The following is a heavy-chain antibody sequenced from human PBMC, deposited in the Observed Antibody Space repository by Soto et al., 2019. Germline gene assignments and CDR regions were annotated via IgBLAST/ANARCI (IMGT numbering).Heavy chain of an antibody. Sequence: QVQLVQSGAEVKKPGASVKVSCKTSGYTFTDYYVHWVRQAPGHGLEWMGWINPDNGGTNYAQKFQDWVTLTRDTSITTTYMALSRLKSDDTAVYYCARGGRQQLIPTPISYKIDYWGQGTLVTVSS. CDR2: INPDNGGT. D-gene: IGHD6-13*01. V-gene: IGHV1-2*04. J-gene: IGHJ4*02. CDR3: ARGGRQQLIPTPISYKIDY. CDR1: GYTFTDYY.